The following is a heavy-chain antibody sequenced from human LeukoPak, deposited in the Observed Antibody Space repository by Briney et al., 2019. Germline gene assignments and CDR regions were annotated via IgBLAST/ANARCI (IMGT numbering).Heavy chain of an antibody. CDR2: IYYSGTT. CDR1: GGSIIYYY. V-gene: IGHV4-59*01. D-gene: IGHD4-17*01. Sequence: SETLSVTCTVSGGSIIYYYWSWIRQSPGKGLEWIGYIYYSGTTNYNPSLKSRVTISVDTSKNQFSLQLRSVTAADTAVYYCAREDPQTTVPEGMDVWGQGTTVTVSS. CDR3: AREDPQTTVPEGMDV. J-gene: IGHJ6*02.